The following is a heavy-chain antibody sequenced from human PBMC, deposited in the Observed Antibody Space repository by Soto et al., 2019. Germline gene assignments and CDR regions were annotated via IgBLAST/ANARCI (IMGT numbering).Heavy chain of an antibody. Sequence: QVQLVESGGGVVQPGRSLRLSCAASGFTFSSYGMHWVRQAPGKGLEWVAVIWYDGSNKYYADSVKGRFTISRDNSKNTLYLQMNSLRAEDTAVYYCARDEDVIAVAGTYGMDVWGQGTKVTVSS. D-gene: IGHD6-19*01. CDR3: ARDEDVIAVAGTYGMDV. CDR1: GFTFSSYG. CDR2: IWYDGSNK. V-gene: IGHV3-33*01. J-gene: IGHJ6*02.